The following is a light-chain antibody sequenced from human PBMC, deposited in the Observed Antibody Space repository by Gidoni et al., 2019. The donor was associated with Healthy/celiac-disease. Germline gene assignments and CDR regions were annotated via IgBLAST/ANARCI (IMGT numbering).Light chain of an antibody. CDR1: QSISSR. Sequence: DIQMTQSPSTLSASVGDRVTITCRASQSISSRLARYQQKPGKAPTLLIYKASSLESVVPSRFSGSGSGTEFTLTISSLQPDDFATYYCQQYNSYLYTFGQGTKLEIK. CDR3: QQYNSYLYT. CDR2: KAS. V-gene: IGKV1-5*03. J-gene: IGKJ2*01.